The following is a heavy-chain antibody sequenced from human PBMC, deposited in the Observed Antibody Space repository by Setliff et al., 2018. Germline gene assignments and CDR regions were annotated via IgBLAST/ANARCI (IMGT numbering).Heavy chain of an antibody. V-gene: IGHV3-72*01. CDR2: TRNKGNNYAT. D-gene: IGHD3-22*01. CDR3: AKDYYYDSSGPPCFDS. Sequence: QPGGSLRLSCAASGFIFSDHYMDWVRQAPGKGLEWVGRTRNKGNNYATEYAASVKGRFTISRDNSKNTLYLQMNSLRPEDTAIYSCAKDYYYDSSGPPCFDSWGQGTLVTVSS. CDR1: GFIFSDHY. J-gene: IGHJ4*02.